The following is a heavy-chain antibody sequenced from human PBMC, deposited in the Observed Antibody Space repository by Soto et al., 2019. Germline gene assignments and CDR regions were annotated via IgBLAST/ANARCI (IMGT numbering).Heavy chain of an antibody. Sequence: SETLSLTCTVSGGSISSYYWSWIRQPPGKGLEWIGYIYYSGSTNYNPSLKSRVTISVDTSKNQFSLKLSSVTAADTAVYYCARDAWGRSHHRNSGMEVWGQGTTVTVSS. CDR1: GGSISSYY. J-gene: IGHJ6*01. CDR2: IYYSGST. V-gene: IGHV4-59*01. CDR3: ARDAWGRSHHRNSGMEV. D-gene: IGHD3-16*01.